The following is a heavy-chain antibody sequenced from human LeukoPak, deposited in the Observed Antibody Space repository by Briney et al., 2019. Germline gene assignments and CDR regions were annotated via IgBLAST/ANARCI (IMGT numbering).Heavy chain of an antibody. V-gene: IGHV1-69*04. J-gene: IGHJ3*02. CDR1: GGTFSSYA. CDR2: IIPILGIA. D-gene: IGHD3-22*01. Sequence: SVKISCKASGGTFSSYAISWVRQAPGQGLEWMGRIIPILGIANYAQKFQGRVTITADKSTSTAYMELSSLRSEDTAVYYCARDTPPNYYDSSGYYYDAFDIWGQGTMVTVSS. CDR3: ARDTPPNYYDSSGYYYDAFDI.